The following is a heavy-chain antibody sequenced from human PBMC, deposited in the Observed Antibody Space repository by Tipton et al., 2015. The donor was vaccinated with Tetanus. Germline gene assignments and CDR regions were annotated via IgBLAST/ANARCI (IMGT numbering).Heavy chain of an antibody. D-gene: IGHD1-14*01. J-gene: IGHJ4*02. V-gene: IGHV4-30-2*01. CDR1: GVSIRNGGYS. CDR2: TYHTGGT. Sequence: TLSLTCAVSGVSIRNGGYSWNWIRQPAGKGLEWIGYTYHTGGTYYNPSLKSRVTISVDRSSDQFSLKLSSVTAADTAVYYCARGTGDYWGQGTLVTVSS. CDR3: ARGTGDY.